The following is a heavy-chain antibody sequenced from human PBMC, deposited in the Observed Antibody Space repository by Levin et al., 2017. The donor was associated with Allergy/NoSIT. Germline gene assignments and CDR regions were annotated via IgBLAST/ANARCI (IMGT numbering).Heavy chain of an antibody. CDR1: DFTFSTYA. V-gene: IGHV3-23*01. Sequence: QSGGSLRLSCAASDFTFSTYAMSWVRQAPGKGPEWVSGISGNGRSLYYADSVKGRFTISRDNSKSTLYVEMNSLRAGDTAVYYCAKHAGYSSGWGDYFDYWGQGTPVTVSS. J-gene: IGHJ4*02. CDR2: ISGNGRSL. D-gene: IGHD6-19*01. CDR3: AKHAGYSSGWGDYFDY.